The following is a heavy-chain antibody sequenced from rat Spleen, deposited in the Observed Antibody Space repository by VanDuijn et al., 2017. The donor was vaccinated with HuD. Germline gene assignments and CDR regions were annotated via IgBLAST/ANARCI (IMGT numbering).Heavy chain of an antibody. J-gene: IGHJ2*01. CDR3: TRNWDY. CDR2: ISYDGSST. D-gene: IGHD5-1*01. CDR1: GFTFSDYA. Sequence: EVQLVESGGGLVQPGRSLKLSCAASGFTFSDYAMAWVRQAPKKGLEWVATISYDGSSTYYRDSVKGRLTISRDNAKGTLYLQMDSLRSEDTATYYCTRNWDYWGQGVMVTVSS. V-gene: IGHV5-17*01.